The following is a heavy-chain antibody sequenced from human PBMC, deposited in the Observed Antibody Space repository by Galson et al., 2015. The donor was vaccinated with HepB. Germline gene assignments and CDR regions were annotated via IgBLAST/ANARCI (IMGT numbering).Heavy chain of an antibody. CDR2: IIPILGIA. D-gene: IGHD6-19*01. Sequence: SVKVSCKASGGTFSSYAISWVRQAPGQGLEWMGRIIPILGIANYAQKFQGRVTITADKSTSTAYMELSSLRSEDTAVYYCARESGNLIAVAEYWGQGTLVTVSS. V-gene: IGHV1-69*04. CDR3: ARESGNLIAVAEY. CDR1: GGTFSSYA. J-gene: IGHJ4*02.